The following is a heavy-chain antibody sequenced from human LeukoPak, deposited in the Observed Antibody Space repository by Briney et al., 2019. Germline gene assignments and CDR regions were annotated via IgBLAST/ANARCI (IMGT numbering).Heavy chain of an antibody. CDR3: ARGGGPGADSSGYYYDAFDI. CDR2: IYYSGST. Sequence: SETLSLTCTVSGGSISSDNYYWSWIRQPPGKGLEWIGYIYYSGSTNYNPSLKSRVTISVDTSKNQFSLKLSSVTAADTAVYYCARGGGPGADSSGYYYDAFDIWGQGTMVTVSS. D-gene: IGHD3-22*01. V-gene: IGHV4-61*01. J-gene: IGHJ3*02. CDR1: GGSISSDNYY.